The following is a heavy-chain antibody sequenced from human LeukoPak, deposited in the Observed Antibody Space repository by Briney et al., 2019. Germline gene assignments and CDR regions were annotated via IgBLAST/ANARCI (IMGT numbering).Heavy chain of an antibody. CDR1: GHTFSTYS. Sequence: ASVKVSCKASGHTFSTYSINWVRQAPGQGLEWMGRISAFNGNTDYAQKLQGRVTMTTDTSTSTAYMELRSLRSEDTAVYYCARVDGYYYGSGSFFGWGQGTLVTVSS. D-gene: IGHD3-10*01. CDR2: ISAFNGNT. J-gene: IGHJ4*02. CDR3: ARVDGYYYGSGSFFG. V-gene: IGHV1-18*01.